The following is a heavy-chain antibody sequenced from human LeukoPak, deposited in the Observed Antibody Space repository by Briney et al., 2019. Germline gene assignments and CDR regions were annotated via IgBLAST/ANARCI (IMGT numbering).Heavy chain of an antibody. CDR1: GASKNNNY. V-gene: IGHV4-59*08. CDR3: ARGPHYYGSGSYQGAFDY. CDR2: IYYSCIT. J-gene: IGHJ4*02. D-gene: IGHD3-10*01. Sequence: SETLSLTCTVSGASKNNNYWSGLRQPRGKGGEWSGYIYYSCITIYTPSLMSPATISVDTSKNQFSLRLNSVTAADTAVYYCARGPHYYGSGSYQGAFDYWGQGTLVTVSS.